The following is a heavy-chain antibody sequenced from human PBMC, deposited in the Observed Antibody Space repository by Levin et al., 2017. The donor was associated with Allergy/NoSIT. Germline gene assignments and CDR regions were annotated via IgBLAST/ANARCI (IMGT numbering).Heavy chain of an antibody. CDR3: ARDYWTYTATGDGTDV. D-gene: IGHD1-1*01. CDR2: ISYNGNIK. Sequence: GESLKISCVASGFTFSDYAMHWARQAPGRGLEWVAVISYNGNIKYNADSVQGRFTISRSNSNNTLYLQMNSLRVEDTGVYYCARDYWTYTATGDGTDVWGQGTTVTVSS. V-gene: IGHV3-30*04. CDR1: GFTFSDYA. J-gene: IGHJ6*02.